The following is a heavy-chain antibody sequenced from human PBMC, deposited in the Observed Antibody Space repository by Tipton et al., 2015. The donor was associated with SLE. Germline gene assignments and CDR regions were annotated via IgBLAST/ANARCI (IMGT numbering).Heavy chain of an antibody. CDR3: ARGQYYGSGSYGYFDY. CDR1: GFTFSSSW. Sequence: SLRLSCEASGFTFSSSWFTWLRQTPVRGLEFVADINPDASASTYVDSVRGRFTISRDNAKNSLYLQMNSLRAEDTAVYYCARGQYYGSGSYGYFDYWGQGTLVTVSS. V-gene: IGHV3-7*01. D-gene: IGHD3-10*01. J-gene: IGHJ4*02. CDR2: INPDASAS.